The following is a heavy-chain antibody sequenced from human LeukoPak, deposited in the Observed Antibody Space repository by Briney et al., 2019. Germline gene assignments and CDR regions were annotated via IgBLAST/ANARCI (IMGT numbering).Heavy chain of an antibody. J-gene: IGHJ5*02. D-gene: IGHD6-19*01. CDR1: GYTFTGYY. Sequence: GASVKVSCKASGYTFTGYYMHWVRQAPGQGLEWMGWINPNSGGTNYAQKFQGRVTMTRDTSISTAYMELSRLRSDGTAVYYCARVSIAVAGTRFDPWGQGTLVTVSS. CDR3: ARVSIAVAGTRFDP. V-gene: IGHV1-2*02. CDR2: INPNSGGT.